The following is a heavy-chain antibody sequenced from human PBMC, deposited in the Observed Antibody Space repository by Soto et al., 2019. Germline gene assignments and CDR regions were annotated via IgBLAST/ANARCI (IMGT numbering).Heavy chain of an antibody. CDR1: GFSFTNAW. D-gene: IGHD1-26*01. CDR3: ATSKGGVSNGPTTY. Sequence: GGSLRLSCAASGFSFTNAWMNWVRQAPGKGLEWVGRIKRRTDDATTDYTAPVKDRFTISRDDSKNTVYLQMNSLKVEDTAVYYCATSKGGVSNGPTTYWGQGTLVTVSS. J-gene: IGHJ4*02. V-gene: IGHV3-15*07. CDR2: IKRRTDDATT.